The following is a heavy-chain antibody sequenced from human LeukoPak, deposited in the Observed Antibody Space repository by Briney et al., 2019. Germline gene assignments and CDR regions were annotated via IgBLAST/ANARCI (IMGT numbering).Heavy chain of an antibody. Sequence: PSETLSLTCTVSGGSISSYYWSWIRQPPGKGLEWIGYIYYSGNTDSNPSLKSRVTISVDTSKNQFSLKLSSVTAADTAVYYCARTYCSGGSCHSDYWGQGTLVTVSS. CDR1: GGSISSYY. V-gene: IGHV4-59*08. CDR2: IYYSGNT. J-gene: IGHJ4*02. D-gene: IGHD2-15*01. CDR3: ARTYCSGGSCHSDY.